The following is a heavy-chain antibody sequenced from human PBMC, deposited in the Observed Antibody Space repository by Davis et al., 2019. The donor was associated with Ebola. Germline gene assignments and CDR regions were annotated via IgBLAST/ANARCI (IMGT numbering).Heavy chain of an antibody. CDR3: ARVRVEMATTPFDY. CDR1: GFTFSSYW. Sequence: HTGGFLRLSCAASGFTFSSYWMHWVRQAPGKGLVWVSRINSDGSSTSYADSVKGRFTISRDNAKNSLYLQMNSLRAEDTAVYYCARVRVEMATTPFDYWGQGTLVTVSS. V-gene: IGHV3-74*01. D-gene: IGHD5-24*01. J-gene: IGHJ4*02. CDR2: INSDGSST.